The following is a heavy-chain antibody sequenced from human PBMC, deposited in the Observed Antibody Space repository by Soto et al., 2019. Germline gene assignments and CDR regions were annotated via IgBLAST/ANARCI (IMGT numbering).Heavy chain of an antibody. CDR2: MNPNSGNT. Sequence: GASVKVSCKASGYTFTSHDINWVRQATGQGLEWMGWMNPNSGNTGYAQKFQGRVTMTRNTSISTAYMELSSLRSEDTAVYYCARYVDIVAIAYGMDVWGQGTTVTVSS. CDR3: ARYVDIVAIAYGMDV. V-gene: IGHV1-8*01. CDR1: GYTFTSHD. D-gene: IGHD5-12*01. J-gene: IGHJ6*02.